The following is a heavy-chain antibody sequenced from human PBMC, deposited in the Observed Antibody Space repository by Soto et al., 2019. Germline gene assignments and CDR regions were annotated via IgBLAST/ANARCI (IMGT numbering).Heavy chain of an antibody. V-gene: IGHV4-59*01. CDR2: VFSTGRA. D-gene: IGHD4-4*01. Sequence: SETLSLTCTVSGGPLGSYYWSWIRQPPGKGLEGICYVFSTGRANYNASLKSRVSISLDTSNYQFALKLSSVTAPYTSVYHCARDGDGRMTTNPYYYNGMDVWGPGTTVTVSS. CDR3: ARDGDGRMTTNPYYYNGMDV. CDR1: GGPLGSYY. J-gene: IGHJ6*02.